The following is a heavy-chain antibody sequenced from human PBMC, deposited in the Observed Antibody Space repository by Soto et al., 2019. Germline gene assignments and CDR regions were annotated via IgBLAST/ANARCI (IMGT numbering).Heavy chain of an antibody. J-gene: IGHJ4*02. D-gene: IGHD4-17*01. CDR2: IHGGGNSA. CDR3: AKKRGRVTTSWHFAY. V-gene: IGHV3-23*01. Sequence: EVQLLESGGDLVQPGRSLRLSCAASGFTFSGYAMSWVRQAPGKGLEWVSVIHGGGNSAYYADSVKGRFTISRDNSKNTLYVQMSSLRGEATAVYYCAKKRGRVTTSWHFAYWGQGTLVTVSS. CDR1: GFTFSGYA.